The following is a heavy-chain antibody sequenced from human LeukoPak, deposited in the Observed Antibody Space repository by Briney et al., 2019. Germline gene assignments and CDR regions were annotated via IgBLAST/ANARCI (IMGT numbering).Heavy chain of an antibody. D-gene: IGHD3-10*01. CDR2: ISTYSGNT. V-gene: IGHV1-18*01. CDR1: VYTFTNYG. CDR3: ARGGVTNWLDS. Sequence: ASVKVSFKASVYTFTNYGITWVRQAPGQGLEWMGWISTYSGNTNYARNLQGRVTMTTDTSTTTAYMELRSLRSDDTAVYYCARGGVTNWLDSWGQGTLLTVSS. J-gene: IGHJ5*01.